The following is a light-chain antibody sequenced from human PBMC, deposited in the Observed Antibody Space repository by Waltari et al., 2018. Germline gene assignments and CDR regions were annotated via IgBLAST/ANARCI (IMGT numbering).Light chain of an antibody. CDR3: QQYDSIVLT. CDR1: QSVSSTF. CDR2: GVS. V-gene: IGKV3-20*01. Sequence: EIVLTQSPGTQYLSPGERATISCRASQSVSSTFLSWDQQKAGQPPRLLIYGVSSRATGIPDRFSGSGSGTDFTLTISRREPEDFAVYYCQQYDSIVLTFGGGTKVEI. J-gene: IGKJ4*01.